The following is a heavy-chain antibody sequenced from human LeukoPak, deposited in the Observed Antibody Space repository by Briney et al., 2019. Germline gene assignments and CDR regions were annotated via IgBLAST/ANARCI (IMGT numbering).Heavy chain of an antibody. D-gene: IGHD2-2*01. CDR3: ARGGGLVVPAAGNWFDP. V-gene: IGHV3-21*01. Sequence: GGSLRLSCAASGFTFSSYSMNWVRQAPGKGLEWVSSISSSSSYIYYADSVKGRFTISRDNAKNSLYLQMNSLRVEDTAVYYCARGGGLVVPAAGNWFDPWGQGTLVTVSS. CDR1: GFTFSSYS. J-gene: IGHJ5*02. CDR2: ISSSSSYI.